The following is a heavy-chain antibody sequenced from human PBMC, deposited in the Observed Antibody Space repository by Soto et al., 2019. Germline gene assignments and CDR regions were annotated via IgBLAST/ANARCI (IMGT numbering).Heavy chain of an antibody. V-gene: IGHV3-64*01. CDR3: ARVYVLRYFDWSLMDV. D-gene: IGHD3-9*01. Sequence: GSLRLSCAASGFTFSTYPMHWVRQGPGTGLEYVAGISGNGGSTHYANSVKGRFTISRDNSKSTLYLQMGSLRAEDTAVYYCARVYVLRYFDWSLMDVWGQGTTVTVSS. CDR2: ISGNGGST. CDR1: GFTFSTYP. J-gene: IGHJ6*02.